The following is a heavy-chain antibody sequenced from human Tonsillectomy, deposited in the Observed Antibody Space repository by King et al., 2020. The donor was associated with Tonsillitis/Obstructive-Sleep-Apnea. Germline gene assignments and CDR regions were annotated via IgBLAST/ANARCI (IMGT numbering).Heavy chain of an antibody. V-gene: IGHV4-34*01. J-gene: IGHJ4*02. CDR3: ARDKVVVVSAAIPSYFDY. CDR1: GGSFSGYY. D-gene: IGHD2-2*01. CDR2: INHSGST. Sequence: QVQLQQWGAGLLKPSETLSLTCAVYGGSFSGYYWSWIRQPPGKGLEWIGEINHSGSTNYNPSLKSRVTISVDTSKNQFSLKLSSVTAADTAVYYCARDKVVVVSAAIPSYFDYWGQGTLVTVSS.